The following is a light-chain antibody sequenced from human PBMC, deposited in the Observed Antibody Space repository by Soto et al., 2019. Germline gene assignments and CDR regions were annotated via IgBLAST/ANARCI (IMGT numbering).Light chain of an antibody. J-gene: IGLJ2*01. CDR3: QSYXSSLSGSV. CDR2: GNS. CDR1: SSNIGAGYD. Sequence: QSVLTQPPSVSXAPGQRVTISCTGSSSNIGAGYDVHWYQQLPGTAPKLLIYGNSNRPSGVPDRFSGSKXXXXXXXPXXGXXXXDEADYYCQSYXSSLSGSVFG. V-gene: IGLV1-40*01.